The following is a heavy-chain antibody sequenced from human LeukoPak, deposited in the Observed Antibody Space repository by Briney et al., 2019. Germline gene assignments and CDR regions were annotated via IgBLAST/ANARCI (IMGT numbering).Heavy chain of an antibody. CDR1: GGSIGSYC. V-gene: IGHV4-59*01. CDR3: ARVGSYAFDI. J-gene: IGHJ3*02. Sequence: SETLSLTCTVSGGSIGSYCWSWIRQPPGRGLEWIGYIHYSGSINSNPSLKSRVTISVDTSKNQFSLRLSSVTAADTAVYYCARVGSYAFDIWGQGTMVTVSS. CDR2: IHYSGSI.